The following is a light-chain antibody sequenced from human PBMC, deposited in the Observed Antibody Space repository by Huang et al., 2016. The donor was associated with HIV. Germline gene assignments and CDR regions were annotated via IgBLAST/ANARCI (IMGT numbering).Light chain of an antibody. CDR1: ESLLYTDGNTY. CDR3: MQGTHWPPT. J-gene: IGKJ1*01. Sequence: DVELTQSPLSLPVTLGQPASISCRSSESLLYTDGNTYLNWFHQRPGHPPRRLISKVSDRDSGVPGRINGRGSGTYFTLEISSVEAGDVGLYFCMQGTHWPPTFGQGTKVEFK. CDR2: KVS. V-gene: IGKV2-30*01.